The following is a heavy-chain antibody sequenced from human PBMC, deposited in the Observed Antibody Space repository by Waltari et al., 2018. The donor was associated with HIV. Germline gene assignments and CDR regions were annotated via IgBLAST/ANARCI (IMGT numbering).Heavy chain of an antibody. V-gene: IGHV4-34*01. Sequence: QVQLQQWGAGLLKPSETLSLTCAVYGGSFSGYYWSWIRQPPGKGLEWIGEINHSVSTNYNPSLKSRVTISVDTSKNQFSLKLSSVTAADTAVYYCVRGWYSGGIDYWGQGTLVTVSS. J-gene: IGHJ4*02. CDR1: GGSFSGYY. CDR3: VRGWYSGGIDY. D-gene: IGHD6-19*01. CDR2: INHSVST.